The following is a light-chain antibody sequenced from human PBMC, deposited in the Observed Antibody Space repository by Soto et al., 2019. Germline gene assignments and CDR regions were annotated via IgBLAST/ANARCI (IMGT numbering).Light chain of an antibody. CDR2: DAS. CDR3: QQYYDFRT. V-gene: IGKV1-5*01. Sequence: QMTQSPSSLSASVGEKIIITCRASQSISTWLAWYQQKPGKAPKLLIYDASSLEVGVPSRFSGSGSRTEFTLTISSLQPDDYGTYYCQQYYDFRTLGQGTKVDIK. CDR1: QSISTW. J-gene: IGKJ1*01.